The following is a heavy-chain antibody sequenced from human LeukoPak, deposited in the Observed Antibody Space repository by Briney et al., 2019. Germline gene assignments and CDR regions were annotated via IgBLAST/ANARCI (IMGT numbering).Heavy chain of an antibody. V-gene: IGHV4-4*07. J-gene: IGHJ5*02. D-gene: IGHD5-18*01. Sequence: PSETLSLTCTVSGGSISSYYWSWIRQPAGKGLEWIGRIYTSGSTNYNPSLKSRVTMSVDTSKNQFSLKLSSVTAADTAVYYCARALVDTAMVSSKYNWFDPWGQGTLVTVSP. CDR3: ARALVDTAMVSSKYNWFDP. CDR1: GGSISSYY. CDR2: IYTSGST.